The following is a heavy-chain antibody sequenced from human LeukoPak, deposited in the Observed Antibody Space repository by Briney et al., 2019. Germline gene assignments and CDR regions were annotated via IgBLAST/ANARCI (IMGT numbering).Heavy chain of an antibody. CDR2: IWNDGSNK. J-gene: IGHJ4*02. V-gene: IGHV3-33*06. D-gene: IGHD4-11*01. Sequence: GRSLRLPCAASGFTFSHYGMHWARQAPGRGLEWVAVIWNDGSNKYYADSVKGRFTISRDNSQNTVDLHMNSLRAEDTAVYYYAKDAQRGFDYSNSLEYWGQGTLVTVSS. CDR1: GFTFSHYG. CDR3: AKDAQRGFDYSNSLEY.